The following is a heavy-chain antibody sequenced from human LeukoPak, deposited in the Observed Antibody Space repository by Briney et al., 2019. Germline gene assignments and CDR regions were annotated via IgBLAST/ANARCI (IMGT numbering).Heavy chain of an antibody. CDR2: IYHSGST. D-gene: IGHD3-10*01. J-gene: IGHJ4*02. CDR3: ARIIMVRGVITRTRFDY. CDR1: GGSISSSSYY. V-gene: IGHV4-39*07. Sequence: SETLSLTCTVSGGSISSSSYYWGWIRQPPGKGLEWIGSIYHSGSTYYNPSLKSRVTISVDTSKNQFSLKLSSVTAADTAVYYCARIIMVRGVITRTRFDYWGQGTLVTVSS.